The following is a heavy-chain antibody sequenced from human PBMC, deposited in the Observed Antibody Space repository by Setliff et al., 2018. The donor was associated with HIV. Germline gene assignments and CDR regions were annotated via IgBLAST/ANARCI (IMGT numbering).Heavy chain of an antibody. V-gene: IGHV3-48*01. J-gene: IGHJ3*02. Sequence: GGSLRLSCAVSGFSFSSYGMNWVRQAPGKGLEWVSYISSTSSNIYYVDSVEGRFTISRDNADNSLYLQMNSLRAEDTAVYYCARYALAVPGYHNAFDIWGQGTMVTVSS. D-gene: IGHD6-19*01. CDR1: GFSFSSYG. CDR2: ISSTSSNI. CDR3: ARYALAVPGYHNAFDI.